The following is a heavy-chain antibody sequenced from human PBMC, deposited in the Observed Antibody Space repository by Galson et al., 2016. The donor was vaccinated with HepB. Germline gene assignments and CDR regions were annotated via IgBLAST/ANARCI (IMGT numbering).Heavy chain of an antibody. CDR1: GFTFSTYY. CDR2: IRHSGTT. V-gene: IGHV3-23*01. D-gene: IGHD5-24*01. Sequence: SLRLSCAASGFTFSTYYMSWVRQAPGKGLEWVSTIRHSGTTENADSVKGRFTISRDKSKNTLYLQLNSLRAEDTAIYYCAKDLFVDGYNGGFDYWGPGTLVTVSS. J-gene: IGHJ4*02. CDR3: AKDLFVDGYNGGFDY.